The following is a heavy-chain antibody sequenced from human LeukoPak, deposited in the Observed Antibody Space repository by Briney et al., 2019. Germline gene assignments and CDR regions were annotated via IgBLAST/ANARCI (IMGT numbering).Heavy chain of an antibody. J-gene: IGHJ5*02. CDR1: GGSITTSDYY. V-gene: IGHV4-39*01. CDR3: ARNDRGVDNSWYGGFDP. CDR2: VFYSGTT. D-gene: IGHD6-13*01. Sequence: SETLSLTCTVSGGSITTSDYYWGWIRQPPGKGLEWIGNVFYSGTTYYYPSLTSRVIISVDTSENQFSLKLTSVTAADTAVYYCARNDRGVDNSWYGGFDPWGQGTLVTVSS.